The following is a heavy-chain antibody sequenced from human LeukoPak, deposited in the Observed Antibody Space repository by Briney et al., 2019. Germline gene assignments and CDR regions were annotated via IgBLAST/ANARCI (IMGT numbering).Heavy chain of an antibody. V-gene: IGHV3-33*06. D-gene: IGHD3-3*02. J-gene: IGHJ4*02. CDR3: AKESIFGVVLTN. CDR2: IWYDGSNK. Sequence: GRSLRLSCAASGFTSSSYGMHWVRQAPGKGLEWVAVIWYDGSNKYYADSVKGRFTISRDNSKNTLYLQMNSLRAEDTAVYYCAKESIFGVVLTNWGQGTLVTVSS. CDR1: GFTSSSYG.